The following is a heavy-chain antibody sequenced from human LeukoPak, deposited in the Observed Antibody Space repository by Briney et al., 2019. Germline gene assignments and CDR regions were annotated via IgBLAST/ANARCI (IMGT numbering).Heavy chain of an antibody. J-gene: IGHJ4*02. CDR2: INQDGSDK. D-gene: IGHD5-24*01. Sequence: GGSLRLSCAASGLTFSIHWMNWVRQAPGKGLECVANINQDGSDKYYVDSVKGRFTISRDNTKNTLYLQMNSLRVEDTAVYYCASQRWLQSSFDYWGQGTLVTVSS. CDR3: ASQRWLQSSFDY. V-gene: IGHV3-7*01. CDR1: GLTFSIHW.